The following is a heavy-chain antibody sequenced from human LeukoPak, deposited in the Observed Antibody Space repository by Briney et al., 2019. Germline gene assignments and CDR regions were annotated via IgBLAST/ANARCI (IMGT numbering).Heavy chain of an antibody. Sequence: GASVKVSCKASGYTFTSYGISWVRQAPGQGLEWMGWINAYDGNTNYAQKLQGRVTMTTDTSTSTAYMELRSLRSDDTAVYYCARDGPVAPNYGDSGDYWGQGTLVTVSS. D-gene: IGHD4-17*01. V-gene: IGHV1-18*01. J-gene: IGHJ4*02. CDR2: INAYDGNT. CDR1: GYTFTSYG. CDR3: ARDGPVAPNYGDSGDY.